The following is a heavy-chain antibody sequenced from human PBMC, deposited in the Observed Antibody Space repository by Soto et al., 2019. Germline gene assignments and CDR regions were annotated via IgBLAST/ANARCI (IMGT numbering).Heavy chain of an antibody. CDR2: IYDSGDA. V-gene: IGHV4-59*03. CDR3: VSSRTAVFGDALDI. D-gene: IGHD3-3*01. Sequence: SETLSLTCSVSGGSISSYFKNWIRQAPGKGLEWIGCIYDSGDANYNPSLKSRVTISLDTSKNQFSLKLSSVTAADTAVYYCVSSRTAVFGDALDIWALGTMVTVSS. J-gene: IGHJ3*02. CDR1: GGSISSYF.